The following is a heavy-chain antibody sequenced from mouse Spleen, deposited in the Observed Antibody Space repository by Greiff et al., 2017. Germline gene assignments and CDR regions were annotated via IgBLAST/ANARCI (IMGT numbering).Heavy chain of an antibody. V-gene: IGHV1-61*01. D-gene: IGHD4-1*01. CDR3: ARKDNWLFAY. J-gene: IGHJ3*01. CDR1: GYTFTSYW. Sequence: QVQLQQPGAELVRPGSSVKLSCKASGYTFTSYWMDWVKQRPGQGLEWIGNIYPSDSETHYNQKFKDKATLTVDKSSSTAYMQLSSLTSEDSAVYYCARKDNWLFAYWGQGTLVTVSA. CDR2: IYPSDSET.